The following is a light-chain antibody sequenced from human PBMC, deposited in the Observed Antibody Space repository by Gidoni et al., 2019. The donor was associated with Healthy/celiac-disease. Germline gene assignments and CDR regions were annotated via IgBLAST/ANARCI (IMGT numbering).Light chain of an antibody. Sequence: AIRITPSPFSLSPSLGDRVTITCWASQGISSYLACYQQKPATATKIFIYYAASLQSGVLPSCSGSGACTDYSIIIISLQPEDFATYYCQQQYSTPPYTFGQGTKLEIK. J-gene: IGKJ2*01. V-gene: IGKV1D-43*01. CDR1: QGISSY. CDR2: YAA. CDR3: QQQYSTPPYT.